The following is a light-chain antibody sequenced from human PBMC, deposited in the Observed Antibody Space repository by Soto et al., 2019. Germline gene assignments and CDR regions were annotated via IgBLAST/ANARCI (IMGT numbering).Light chain of an antibody. Sequence: QSALTQPASVSGSPGQSITISCTGTSSDVGGYNYVSWYQQHPGKAPKLMIYDVSNRPSGVSNRFSASKSGNTASRTISGLQAEDEADYYCSSYTSSSTLEVFGTGTKVTVL. CDR1: SSDVGGYNY. CDR3: SSYTSSSTLEV. J-gene: IGLJ1*01. V-gene: IGLV2-14*01. CDR2: DVS.